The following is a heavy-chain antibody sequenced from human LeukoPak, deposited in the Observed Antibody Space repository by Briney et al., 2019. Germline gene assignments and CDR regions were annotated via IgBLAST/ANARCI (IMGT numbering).Heavy chain of an antibody. CDR1: GYTFTSYG. Sequence: ASVEVSCKASGYTFTSYGISWVRQAPGQGLEWMGWISAYNGNTNYAQKLQGRVTMTTDTSTSTAYMELRSLRSDDTAVYYCARDTTLGYCSSTSCTDGRAGFDYWGQGTLVTVSS. CDR3: ARDTTLGYCSSTSCTDGRAGFDY. J-gene: IGHJ4*02. D-gene: IGHD2-2*01. CDR2: ISAYNGNT. V-gene: IGHV1-18*01.